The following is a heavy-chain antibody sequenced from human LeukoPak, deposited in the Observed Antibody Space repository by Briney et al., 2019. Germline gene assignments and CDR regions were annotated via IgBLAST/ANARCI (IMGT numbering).Heavy chain of an antibody. CDR2: IYHSGST. Sequence: SETLSLTCTVPGYSISSGYYWGWIRQPPGKGLEWIGSIYHSGSTYYNPSLKSRVTISVDTSKNQFSLKLSSVTAADTAVYYCAREARYYDFWSGYPGVFDYWGQGTLVTVSS. D-gene: IGHD3-3*01. J-gene: IGHJ4*02. CDR3: AREARYYDFWSGYPGVFDY. V-gene: IGHV4-38-2*02. CDR1: GYSISSGYY.